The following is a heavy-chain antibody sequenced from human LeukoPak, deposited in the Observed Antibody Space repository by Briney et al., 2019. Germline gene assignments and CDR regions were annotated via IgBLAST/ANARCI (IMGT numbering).Heavy chain of an antibody. CDR1: GFPFSTYS. D-gene: IGHD2-8*01. V-gene: IGHV3-30*04. CDR3: AREKYCTPTDCLHGRFYFNS. J-gene: IGHJ4*02. CDR2: MSSDGSND. Sequence: PGGSLRLSCAASGFPFSTYSMHWVRRAPGKGLEWVAVMSSDGSNDNYANSVKGRFTISRDNSKNALYLQMNTLRAEDTAVYYCAREKYCTPTDCLHGRFYFNSWGQGTPVTVSS.